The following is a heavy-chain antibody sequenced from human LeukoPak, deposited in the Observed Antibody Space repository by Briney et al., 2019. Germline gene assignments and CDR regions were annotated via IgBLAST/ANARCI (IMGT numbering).Heavy chain of an antibody. CDR2: IDNSADNT. D-gene: IGHD2-2*01. J-gene: IGHJ4*02. V-gene: IGHV3-23*01. Sequence: GGSLRLSCAASGFTFSNYAMGWVRQAPGKGLEWVSGIDNSADNTYYADSVKGRFTISRDNSRNTLDLQMISLRAEDTAVYYCAKDRGYCSGTSCPPVFDYWGQGTLVTVSS. CDR3: AKDRGYCSGTSCPPVFDY. CDR1: GFTFSNYA.